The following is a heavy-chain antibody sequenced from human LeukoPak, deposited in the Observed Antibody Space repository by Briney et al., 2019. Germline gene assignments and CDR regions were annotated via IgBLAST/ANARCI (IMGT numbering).Heavy chain of an antibody. CDR3: ARERITMVRGILDDAFDI. Sequence: GGSPRLSCAASGFTVSSNYMNWVRQAPGKGLEWVSVIYSGGSTYYADSVKGRFTISRDNSKNTLYLQMNNLRAEDTAVYYCARERITMVRGILDDAFDIWGQGTMVTVSS. CDR1: GFTVSSNY. V-gene: IGHV3-53*01. D-gene: IGHD3-10*01. CDR2: IYSGGST. J-gene: IGHJ3*02.